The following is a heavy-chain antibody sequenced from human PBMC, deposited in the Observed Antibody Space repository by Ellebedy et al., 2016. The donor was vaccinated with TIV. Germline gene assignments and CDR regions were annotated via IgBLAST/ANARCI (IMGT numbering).Heavy chain of an antibody. CDR2: IHPGDSDI. V-gene: IGHV5-51*01. J-gene: IGHJ4*02. Sequence: GESLKISCKGSGYSFTSYWIGWVRQMPGKGLEWMGIIHPGDSDIRHSPSFQGQVTISADKSIRTAYLQWSSLKASDTAMYYCSRFIGYGDSTYPGSPDYWGQGTLVTVSS. CDR3: SRFIGYGDSTYPGSPDY. D-gene: IGHD4-17*01. CDR1: GYSFTSYW.